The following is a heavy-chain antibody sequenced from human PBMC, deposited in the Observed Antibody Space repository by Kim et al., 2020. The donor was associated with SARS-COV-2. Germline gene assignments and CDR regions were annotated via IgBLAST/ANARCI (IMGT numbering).Heavy chain of an antibody. CDR1: GFTFSSYA. CDR3: AKRITWFGELLLDY. CDR2: ISGSGGST. D-gene: IGHD3-10*01. V-gene: IGHV3-23*01. Sequence: GGSLRLSCAASGFTFSSYAMSWVRQAPGKGLEWVSAISGSGGSTYYADSVTGRFTISRDNSKNTLYLQMNSLRAEDTAVYYCAKRITWFGELLLDYWGQGTLVTVSS. J-gene: IGHJ4*02.